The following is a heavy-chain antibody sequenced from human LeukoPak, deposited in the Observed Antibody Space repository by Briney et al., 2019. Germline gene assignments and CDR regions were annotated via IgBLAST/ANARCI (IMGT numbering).Heavy chain of an antibody. V-gene: IGHV1-69*13. CDR1: GGTFSSYA. CDR3: ARGSSPSELLTYYYYYYGMDV. D-gene: IGHD3-10*01. J-gene: IGHJ6*02. Sequence: GASVKVSCKASGGTFSSYAISWVRQAPGQGLEWMGGIIPIFGTANYAQKFQGRVTITADESTSTAYMELSSLRSEDTAVYYCARGSSPSELLTYYYYYYGMDVWGQGTTVTVSS. CDR2: IIPIFGTA.